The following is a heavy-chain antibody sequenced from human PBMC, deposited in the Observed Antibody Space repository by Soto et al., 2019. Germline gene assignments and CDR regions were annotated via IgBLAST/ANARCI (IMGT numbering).Heavy chain of an antibody. V-gene: IGHV3-23*01. J-gene: IGHJ4*02. CDR3: AKNRQYQLLSVTYFDY. D-gene: IGHD2-2*01. CDR2: ISGSGGST. Sequence: GGSLRLSCAASGFTFSSYAMSWVRQAPGKGLEWVSAISGSGGSTYYADSVKGRFTISRDNSKNTLYLQMNSLRAEDTAVYYCAKNRQYQLLSVTYFDYWGQGTLVTVSS. CDR1: GFTFSSYA.